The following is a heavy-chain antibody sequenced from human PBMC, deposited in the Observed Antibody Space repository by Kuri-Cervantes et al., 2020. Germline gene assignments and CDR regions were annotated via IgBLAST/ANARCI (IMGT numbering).Heavy chain of an antibody. V-gene: IGHV4-38-2*01. J-gene: IGHJ4*02. D-gene: IGHD1-26*01. Sequence: SETLSLTCAVSGYSISSGYYWGWIRQPPGKGLEWIGSIYHSGSTYYNPSLKSRVTISVDTSKNQFSLKLSSVTAADTAVYYCAKTYSGTYQGPYDSWGQGTLVTVSS. CDR2: IYHSGST. CDR1: GYSISSGYY. CDR3: AKTYSGTYQGPYDS.